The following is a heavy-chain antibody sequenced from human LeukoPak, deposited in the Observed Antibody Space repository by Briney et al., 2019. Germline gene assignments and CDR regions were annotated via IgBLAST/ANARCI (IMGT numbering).Heavy chain of an antibody. V-gene: IGHV6-1*01. Sequence: SQTLSLTCAISGDSVSSSSAAWSRVRQSPSRGLEWLGRTYYRSEWYNDYAISVKSLITINPDTSKNQFSLRLNSVTPEDTAVYFCTGGGDAFDYWGKGTLVTVSS. D-gene: IGHD3-10*01. CDR2: TYYRSEWYN. CDR3: TGGGDAFDY. J-gene: IGHJ4*02. CDR1: GDSVSSSSAA.